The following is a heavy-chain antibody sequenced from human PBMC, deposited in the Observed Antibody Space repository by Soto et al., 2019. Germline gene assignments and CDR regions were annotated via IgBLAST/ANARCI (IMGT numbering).Heavy chain of an antibody. CDR3: ARDIGGYDGFDY. D-gene: IGHD5-12*01. Sequence: QVQLVESGGGVVQPGRSLRLSCAASGFTFSSYAMHWVRQAPGKGLEWVAVISYDGSNKHYADSVKGRFTISRDNSKNTLYLQMNSLRAEDTAVYYCARDIGGYDGFDYWGQGTLVTVSS. CDR2: ISYDGSNK. CDR1: GFTFSSYA. V-gene: IGHV3-30-3*01. J-gene: IGHJ4*02.